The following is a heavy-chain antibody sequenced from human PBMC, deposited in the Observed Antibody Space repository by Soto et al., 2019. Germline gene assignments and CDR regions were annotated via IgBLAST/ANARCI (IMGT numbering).Heavy chain of an antibody. CDR2: TYYRSRWEN. J-gene: IGHJ6*02. CDR1: GDNVARNSAA. V-gene: IGHV6-1*01. D-gene: IGHD3-16*01. Sequence: SQTLSLTCDISGDNVARNSAAWHWIRQSPSRGLEWLGRTYYRSRWENDYALSVKSRITISPDTSKNQFSLHLYSVTPEDTAVYYCAGVVWFRGLDVWGQGTPVTV. CDR3: AGVVWFRGLDV.